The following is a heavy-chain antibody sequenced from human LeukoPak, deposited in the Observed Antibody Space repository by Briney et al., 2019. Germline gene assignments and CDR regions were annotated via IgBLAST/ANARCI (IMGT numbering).Heavy chain of an antibody. J-gene: IGHJ5*02. CDR3: ASSGEGYCSSTSCYPSWFDP. V-gene: IGHV3-11*06. D-gene: IGHD2-2*01. CDR2: ISSSSSYT. Sequence: GSLRLSCAASEFTFSDYYMSWIRQAPGKGLEWVSYISSSSSYTNYADSVKGRFTISRDNAKNSLYLQMNSLRAEDTAVYYCASSGEGYCSSTSCYPSWFDPWGQGTLVTVSS. CDR1: EFTFSDYY.